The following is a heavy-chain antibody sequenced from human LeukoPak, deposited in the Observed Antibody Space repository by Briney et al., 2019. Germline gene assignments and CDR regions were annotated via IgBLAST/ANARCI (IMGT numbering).Heavy chain of an antibody. Sequence: PSETLSLTCTVSGGSISSYYWSWIRQPPGKGLEWIGYIYYSGSTNYNPSLKSRVTISVDTSKNQFSLKLSSVTAADTAVYYCARPPMVRGVTPGWGQGTLVTVSS. V-gene: IGHV4-59*08. CDR3: ARPPMVRGVTPG. D-gene: IGHD3-10*01. CDR1: GGSISSYY. CDR2: IYYSGST. J-gene: IGHJ4*02.